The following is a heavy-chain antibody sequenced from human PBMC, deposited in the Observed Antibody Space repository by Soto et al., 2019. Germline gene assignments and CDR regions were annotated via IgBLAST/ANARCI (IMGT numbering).Heavy chain of an antibody. CDR3: TRHLAGYSSSWYWFDP. D-gene: IGHD6-13*01. CDR2: IRSKANSYAT. CDR1: GFTFSGSD. V-gene: IGHV3-73*01. J-gene: IGHJ5*02. Sequence: EVQLVESGGGLVQPGGSLKFSCAASGFTFSGSDMHWVRQASGKGLEWVGRIRSKANSYATAYAASVKGRFTLSRDDSKNTAYLQMNSLKTEDTAVYYCTRHLAGYSSSWYWFDPWGQGTLVTVSS.